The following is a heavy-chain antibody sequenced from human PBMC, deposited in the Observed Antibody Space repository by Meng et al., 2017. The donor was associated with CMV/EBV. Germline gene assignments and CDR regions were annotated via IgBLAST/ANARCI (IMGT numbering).Heavy chain of an antibody. CDR3: ARGGIFNGNSIYIDY. CDR2: ISYDGRNK. J-gene: IGHJ4*02. Sequence: GGSLRLSCAVSGFTFRNYAMHWVRQAPGKGLEWVAVISYDGRNKYYADSVRGRFTIYRDNSKNTVYLQMNRLTPEDTAAYYCARGGIFNGNSIYIDYWGQGSLVTVSS. V-gene: IGHV3-30*04. CDR1: GFTFRNYA. D-gene: IGHD4-23*01.